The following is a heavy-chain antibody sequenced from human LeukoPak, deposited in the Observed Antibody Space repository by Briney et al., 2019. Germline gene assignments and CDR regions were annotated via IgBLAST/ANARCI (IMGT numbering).Heavy chain of an antibody. D-gene: IGHD3-3*01. J-gene: IGHJ4*02. Sequence: ASVKVSCKASGYTFTSYGISWVRQAPGQGLEWMGWISAYNGNTNYAQKLQGRVTMTTDTSTSTAYMELRSLRSDDTAVYYCARDPFTYYDFWSGNGYFDYWGQGTLVTVSS. CDR3: ARDPFTYYDFWSGNGYFDY. V-gene: IGHV1-18*01. CDR1: GYTFTSYG. CDR2: ISAYNGNT.